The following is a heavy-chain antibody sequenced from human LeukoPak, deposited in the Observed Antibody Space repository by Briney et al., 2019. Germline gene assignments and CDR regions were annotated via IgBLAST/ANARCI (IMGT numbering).Heavy chain of an antibody. D-gene: IGHD6-6*01. V-gene: IGHV1-18*01. J-gene: IGHJ4*02. CDR3: ARVSLTARTEFDY. CDR2: ISVYSGNT. Sequence: ASVKVSCKASGYTFTSYGISWVRQAPGQGLEWMRWISVYSGNTDYVQNFQGRVTMSTDTSTSTAYMELRSLRSDDTAVYYCARVSLTARTEFDYWGQGTLVTVSS. CDR1: GYTFTSYG.